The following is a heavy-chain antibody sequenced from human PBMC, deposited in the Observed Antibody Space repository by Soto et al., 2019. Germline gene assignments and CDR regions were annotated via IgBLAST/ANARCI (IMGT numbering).Heavy chain of an antibody. Sequence: TLSLTFSVSDGSLSSTNYYWGWIGQHLGKGLDWIGSISYSGSSYSNPSLRSRVTISVDTSKNQFSLKLPSVTAADTAIYYCTSSYSSSWSEVKWFDPWGQGTLVTVSS. V-gene: IGHV4-39*01. CDR2: ISYSGSS. J-gene: IGHJ5*02. CDR3: TSSYSSSWSEVKWFDP. D-gene: IGHD6-13*01. CDR1: DGSLSSTNYY.